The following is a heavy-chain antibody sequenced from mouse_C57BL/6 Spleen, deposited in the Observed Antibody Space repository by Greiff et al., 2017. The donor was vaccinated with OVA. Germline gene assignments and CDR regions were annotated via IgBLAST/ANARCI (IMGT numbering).Heavy chain of an antibody. V-gene: IGHV1-61*01. CDR1: GYTFTSYW. D-gene: IGHD2-5*01. J-gene: IGHJ3*01. Sequence: VQLQQSGAELVRPGSSVKLSCKASGYTFTSYWMDWVKQRPGQGLEWIGNIYPSDSETHYNQKFKDKATLTVDKSSSTAYMQLSSLTSEDSAVYYCARGAYYSNRAWFAYWGQGTLVTVSA. CDR3: ARGAYYSNRAWFAY. CDR2: IYPSDSET.